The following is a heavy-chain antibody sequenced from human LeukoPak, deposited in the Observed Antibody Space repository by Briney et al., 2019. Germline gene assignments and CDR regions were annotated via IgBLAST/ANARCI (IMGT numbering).Heavy chain of an antibody. CDR3: ARGEQYNWFDP. CDR1: GFTFSSYW. CDR2: ISSSSSYI. Sequence: GGSLRLSCAASGFTFSSYWMSWVRQAPGKGLEWVSSISSSSSYIYYADSVKGRFTISRDNAKNSLYLQMNSLRAEDTAVYYCARGEQYNWFDPWGQGTLVTVSS. J-gene: IGHJ5*02. V-gene: IGHV3-21*01. D-gene: IGHD1/OR15-1a*01.